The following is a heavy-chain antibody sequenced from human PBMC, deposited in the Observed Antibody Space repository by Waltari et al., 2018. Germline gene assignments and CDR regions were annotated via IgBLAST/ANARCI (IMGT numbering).Heavy chain of an antibody. V-gene: IGHV4-59*01. CDR2: IYYTGST. D-gene: IGHD2-21*02. J-gene: IGHJ5*02. CDR3: ARGGGGDWEWFDP. Sequence: QVQLQESGPRLLQPSEPLSLICTVSGGPISGFYWSWVRQPPGKGLDWIGYIYYTGSTNFNPSLKSRVTMSVDTSKNQFSLKLSSVTAADTAFYYCARGGGGDWEWFDPWGQGTLVTVSS. CDR1: GGPISGFY.